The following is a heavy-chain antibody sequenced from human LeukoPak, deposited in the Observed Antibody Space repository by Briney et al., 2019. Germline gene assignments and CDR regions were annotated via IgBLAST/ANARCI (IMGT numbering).Heavy chain of an antibody. V-gene: IGHV3-23*01. J-gene: IGHJ4*02. CDR2: IRTDGVTT. CDR1: GFIFSHHG. Sequence: GGSLRLSCAASGFIFSHHGMNWVRQAPGKGLEWVSGIRTDGVTTYYADSVKGRFIISRDSSKNTVYLQMNSLSAEDAAVYYCVKDDGWVQYANWGQGTLVTVSS. D-gene: IGHD5-24*01. CDR3: VKDDGWVQYAN.